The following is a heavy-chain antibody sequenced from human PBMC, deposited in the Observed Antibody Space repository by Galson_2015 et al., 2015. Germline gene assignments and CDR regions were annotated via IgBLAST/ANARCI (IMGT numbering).Heavy chain of an antibody. CDR2: INSDGSST. CDR3: ARTLDV. J-gene: IGHJ6*02. Sequence: SLRLSCAASGFTFSTYSMHWVRQAPGKGLVWVSHINSDGSSTNYADSAKGRFTISRDNAKNTLYLQMNSLRAEDTAVYYCARTLDVWGQGTTVTVSS. V-gene: IGHV3-74*01. CDR1: GFTFSTYS.